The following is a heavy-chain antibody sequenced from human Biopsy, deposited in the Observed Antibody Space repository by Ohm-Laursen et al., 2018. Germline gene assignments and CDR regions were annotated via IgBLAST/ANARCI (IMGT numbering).Heavy chain of an antibody. CDR1: GYSLTELS. CDR3: AADINVWNVNY. D-gene: IGHD1-1*01. V-gene: IGHV1-24*01. Sequence: GASVKVSCKVSGYSLTELSMHWVRQAPGQGLKWMGGFAPENGRIVYSQKFQGGVTMTEDTSTSTAYMEVWRLRSDDTAVYYCAADINVWNVNYWGQGTQVIVSS. J-gene: IGHJ4*02. CDR2: FAPENGRI.